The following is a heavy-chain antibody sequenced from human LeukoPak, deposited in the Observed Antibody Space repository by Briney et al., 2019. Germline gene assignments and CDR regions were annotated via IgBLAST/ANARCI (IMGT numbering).Heavy chain of an antibody. D-gene: IGHD3-22*01. J-gene: IGHJ4*02. V-gene: IGHV3-21*01. CDR3: ARDRGRYDSGDY. CDR1: GFTFSSYS. Sequence: GGSLRLSCAASGFTFSSYSMNWVRQAPGKGLEWVSSISSSSSYIYYADSVRGRFTISRDNAKNSLYLQMNSLRAEDTAVYYCARDRGRYDSGDYWGQGTLVTVSS. CDR2: ISSSSSYI.